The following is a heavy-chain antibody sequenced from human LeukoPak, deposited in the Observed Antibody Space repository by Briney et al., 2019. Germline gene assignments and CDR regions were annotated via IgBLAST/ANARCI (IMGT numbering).Heavy chain of an antibody. CDR1: GGSISSYY. J-gene: IGHJ2*01. Sequence: SSETLSLTCTVSGGSISSYYWSWIRQPPGKGLEWIGYIYYSGSTNYIPSLKSRVTISVDTSKNQFSLKLSSVTAADTAVYYCARLGFGGVIVFYWYFDLWGRGTLVTVSS. V-gene: IGHV4-59*01. CDR2: IYYSGST. D-gene: IGHD3-16*02. CDR3: ARLGFGGVIVFYWYFDL.